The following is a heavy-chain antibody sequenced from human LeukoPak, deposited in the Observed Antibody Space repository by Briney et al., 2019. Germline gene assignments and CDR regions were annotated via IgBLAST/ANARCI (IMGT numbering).Heavy chain of an antibody. CDR1: GFTFSSYA. V-gene: IGHV3-30-3*01. CDR2: ISYDGSNK. J-gene: IGHJ4*02. D-gene: IGHD1-26*01. Sequence: GSLRLSCAASGFTFSSYAMHWVRQAPGKGLEWVAVISYDGSNKYYADSVKGRFTISRDNSKNTLYLQMNSLRAEDTAVYYCAGNSGSPPFDYWGQGTLVTVSS. CDR3: AGNSGSPPFDY.